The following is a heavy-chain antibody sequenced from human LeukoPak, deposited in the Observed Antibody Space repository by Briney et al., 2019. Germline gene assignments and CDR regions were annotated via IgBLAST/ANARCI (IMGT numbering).Heavy chain of an antibody. CDR1: GFTFSSYA. CDR2: IGASGGST. CDR3: AKGPDSGLRYFDY. Sequence: GGSLRLSCAASGFTFSSYAMNWVRQAPGKGLEWVSGIGASGGSTYCADSVKGRFTISRDNSKNTLYLQMNSLRAEDTAVYYCAKGPDSGLRYFDYWDQGTLVTVSS. V-gene: IGHV3-23*01. J-gene: IGHJ4*02. D-gene: IGHD5-12*01.